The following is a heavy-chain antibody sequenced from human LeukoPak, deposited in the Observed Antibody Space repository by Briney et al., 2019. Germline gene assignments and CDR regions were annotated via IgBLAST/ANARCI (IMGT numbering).Heavy chain of an antibody. J-gene: IGHJ4*02. D-gene: IGHD6-19*01. V-gene: IGHV4-4*07. CDR3: TTVGSSGWFSFDY. CDR2: IYATGTT. Sequence: LQTLSLTCTVSGGSIRNFFWSWIRQPARKGLGWLGRIYATGTTNYNPSLKSRVTMSIDTSKNQVSLRVTSVTAADTAVYYCTTVGSSGWFSFDYWGQGSLVTVSS. CDR1: GGSIRNFF.